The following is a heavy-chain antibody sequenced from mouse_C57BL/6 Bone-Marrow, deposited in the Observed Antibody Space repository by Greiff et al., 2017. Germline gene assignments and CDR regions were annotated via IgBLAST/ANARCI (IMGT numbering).Heavy chain of an antibody. CDR3: ARLTTVVATDYYAMDY. D-gene: IGHD1-1*01. CDR1: GYTFTSYW. J-gene: IGHJ4*01. CDR2: IDPNRGGT. Sequence: VQLQQPGAELVKPGASVKLSCKASGYTFTSYWMHWVKQRPGRGLEWIGRIDPNRGGTKYNEKFKSKATLTVDKPSSTAYMQLSSLTSEYSAVYDSARLTTVVATDYYAMDYWGQGTSVTVSS. V-gene: IGHV1-72*01.